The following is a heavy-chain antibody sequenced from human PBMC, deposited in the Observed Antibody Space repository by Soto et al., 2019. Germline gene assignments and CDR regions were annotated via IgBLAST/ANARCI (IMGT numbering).Heavy chain of an antibody. D-gene: IGHD3-10*01. CDR2: IRSKANSYAT. Sequence: GGSLRLSCAASGFTFSGSAMHWVRQASGKGLEWVGRIRSKANSYATAYAASVKGRFTISRDDSKNTAYLQMNSLKTEDTAVYYCTREYYYGSGAHYYYYYMDVWGKGTTVTVSS. J-gene: IGHJ6*03. V-gene: IGHV3-73*01. CDR3: TREYYYGSGAHYYYYYMDV. CDR1: GFTFSGSA.